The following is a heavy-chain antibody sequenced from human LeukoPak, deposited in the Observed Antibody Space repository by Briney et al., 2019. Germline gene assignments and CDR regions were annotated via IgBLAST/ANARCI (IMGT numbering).Heavy chain of an antibody. Sequence: ASVKVSCKASGYTFTSYGISWVRQAPGQGLEWMGWISAYNGNTNYAQKLQGRVTMTTDTSTSTAYMELSSLRSEDTAVYYCAKDLGAAYSNSWYLDDAFDIWGQGTMVAVSS. D-gene: IGHD6-13*01. V-gene: IGHV1-18*01. CDR1: GYTFTSYG. CDR2: ISAYNGNT. CDR3: AKDLGAAYSNSWYLDDAFDI. J-gene: IGHJ3*02.